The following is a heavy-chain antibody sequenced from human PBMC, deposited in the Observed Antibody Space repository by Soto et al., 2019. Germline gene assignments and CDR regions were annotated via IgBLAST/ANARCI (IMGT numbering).Heavy chain of an antibody. CDR1: GASVTSGSFY. CDR2: VHYSGTT. J-gene: IGHJ4*02. D-gene: IGHD2-8*02. Sequence: QVHLQESGPGLVRPSETLSLTCTISGASVTSGSFYWSWIRQPPGKGLEWIGYVHYSGTTNYNPSLSSRVTIAVDPSKNQFSLKVNSVTAADTAVYYCARDVTTTGIGTFDFWGQGTVVTVFS. V-gene: IGHV4-61*01. CDR3: ARDVTTTGIGTFDF.